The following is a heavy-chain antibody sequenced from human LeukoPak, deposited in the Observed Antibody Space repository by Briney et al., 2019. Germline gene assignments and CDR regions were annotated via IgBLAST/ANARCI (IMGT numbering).Heavy chain of an antibody. CDR2: ISSSSSYI. CDR1: GFTFSSYS. CDR3: ARATGSTLNYYFDY. J-gene: IGHJ4*02. D-gene: IGHD3-9*01. V-gene: IGHV3-21*01. Sequence: PGGSLRLSCAASGFTFSSYSMNWVRQAPGKGLEWVSSISSSSSYIYYADSVKGRFTISRDNAKNSLYLQMNSLRAEDTAVYYCARATGSTLNYYFDYWGQGTLVTVSS.